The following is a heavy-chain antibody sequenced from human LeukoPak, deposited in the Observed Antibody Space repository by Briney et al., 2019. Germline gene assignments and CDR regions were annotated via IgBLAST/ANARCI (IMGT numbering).Heavy chain of an antibody. V-gene: IGHV3-7*01. J-gene: IGHJ4*02. CDR2: IKRDGSET. CDR3: ARIFNFWSGYYRDY. CDR1: GFTFTDSW. Sequence: PGGSLRLSCAASGFTFTDSWMSWVRQAPGRGLEWVAHIKRDGSETYYVDSVKGRFTMSRDNAKNSLYLQMNSLRAEDTAVYYCARIFNFWSGYYRDYWGQGTLVSVSS. D-gene: IGHD3-3*01.